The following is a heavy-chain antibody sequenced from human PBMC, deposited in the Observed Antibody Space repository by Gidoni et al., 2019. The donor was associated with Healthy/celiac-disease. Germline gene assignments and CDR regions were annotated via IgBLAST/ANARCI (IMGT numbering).Heavy chain of an antibody. J-gene: IGHJ4*02. CDR3: ASSENGGENDY. CDR2: ISYDGSKK. D-gene: IGHD2-21*01. CDR1: GFTFSSYA. V-gene: IGHV3-30*01. Sequence: QMQLVESGGGVVQPGRSLILSCAASGFTFSSYAIHWVRQAPGKGLEWVAVISYDGSKKYYADSVKGRFTISRDNSKNTLYLQMNSLRVEDTAVYYCASSENGGENDYWGQGTLVTVSS.